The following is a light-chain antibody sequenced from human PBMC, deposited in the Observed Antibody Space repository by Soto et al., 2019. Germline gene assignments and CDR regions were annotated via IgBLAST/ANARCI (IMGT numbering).Light chain of an antibody. CDR2: EGT. J-gene: IGLJ1*01. Sequence: QSVLTQPASVSGSPGQSITVSCAGTSSDVGGYNLVSWYQQHPGKAPKLIIYEGTERPSGISPRFSGSKSGNTASLTISGLQAEDEADYYCSSYTDTNIYVFGTGTKVPS. CDR3: SSYTDTNIYV. CDR1: SSDVGGYNL. V-gene: IGLV2-23*01.